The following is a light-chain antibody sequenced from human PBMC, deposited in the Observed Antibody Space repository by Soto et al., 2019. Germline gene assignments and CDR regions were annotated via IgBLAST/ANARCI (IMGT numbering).Light chain of an antibody. CDR3: QQFNNWWT. CDR1: QSVSSN. CDR2: GAS. J-gene: IGKJ1*01. V-gene: IGKV3-15*01. Sequence: EIVLTQSPATLSLSPVEKATLSCRASQSVSSNVAWYQQKSGQAPRLLIYGASTRATGIPARFSGSESGTDFTLTISSLQSEDFAVYYCQQFNNWWTFGQGTKVDIK.